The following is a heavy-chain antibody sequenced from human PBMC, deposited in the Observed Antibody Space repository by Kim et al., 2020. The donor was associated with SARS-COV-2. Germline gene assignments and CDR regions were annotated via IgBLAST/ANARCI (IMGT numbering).Heavy chain of an antibody. J-gene: IGHJ4*02. CDR3: ATTPGFSSSWYVDS. V-gene: IGHV4-59*01. Sequence: SETLSLTCTVSGGSISSNYWTWIRQPPGKGLEWIGHIYYSGSTNYNSSLTSRVSISIDTSKHQFSLTLYSVTAADTAVYYCATTPGFSSSWYVDSWGQGALVPVSS. CDR2: IYYSGST. CDR1: GGSISSNY. D-gene: IGHD6-13*01.